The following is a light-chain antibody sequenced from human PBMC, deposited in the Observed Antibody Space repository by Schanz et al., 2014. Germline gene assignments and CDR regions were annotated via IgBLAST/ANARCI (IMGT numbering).Light chain of an antibody. J-gene: IGKJ2*01. CDR1: QSVSSSY. CDR3: QQSYSIPYT. V-gene: IGKV3-20*01. CDR2: GAS. Sequence: EIVLTQSPGTLSLSPGERATLSCRANQSVSSSYLAWYQQKPGQAPRLLIYGASTRATGIPARFSGSGAGTDFTLTISSLQPEDFATYYCQQSYSIPYTFGQGTKLEIK.